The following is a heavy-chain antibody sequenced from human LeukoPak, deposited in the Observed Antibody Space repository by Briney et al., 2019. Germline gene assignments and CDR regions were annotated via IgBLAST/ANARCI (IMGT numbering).Heavy chain of an antibody. J-gene: IGHJ4*02. Sequence: SVKVSCKASGGTFSSYAISWVRQAPGQGLEWMGGIIPIFGTANYAQKFQGRVTITADESTSTAYMELSSLRSEDTAVYYCTLSIVVVPAAMLRGDYYFDYWGQGTLVTVSS. D-gene: IGHD2-2*01. CDR2: IIPIFGTA. V-gene: IGHV1-69*13. CDR3: TLSIVVVPAAMLRGDYYFDY. CDR1: GGTFSSYA.